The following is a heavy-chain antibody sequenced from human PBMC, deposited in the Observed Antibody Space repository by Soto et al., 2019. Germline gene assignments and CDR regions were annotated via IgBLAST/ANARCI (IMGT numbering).Heavy chain of an antibody. J-gene: IGHJ1*01. V-gene: IGHV3-30*18. CDR3: SKDLMTRPHGWELRD. CDR2: ISYDGSNK. CDR1: GFTFSSYG. D-gene: IGHD1-26*01. Sequence: QVQLVESGGGVVQPGRSLRLSCAASGFTFSSYGMHWVRQAPGKGLEWVAVISYDGSNKYYADSVKGRFTISRDNSYNTLDLQMSSLRAEDTDVYYCSKDLMTRPHGWELRDWGQGNLVTVSS.